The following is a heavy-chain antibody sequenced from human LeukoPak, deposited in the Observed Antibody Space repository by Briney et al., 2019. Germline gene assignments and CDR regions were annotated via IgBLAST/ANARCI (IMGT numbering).Heavy chain of an antibody. V-gene: IGHV3-48*01. J-gene: IGHJ6*03. Sequence: GGSLRLSCAASGFILTTYDMNWVRQAPGKGLEWVSFISGSDSSIYYADSVKGRFTISRDNAKNALYLQMNSLRAEDTAVYYCARDELELRSYYYYYYMDVWGKGTTVTVSS. CDR1: GFILTTYD. CDR2: ISGSDSSI. D-gene: IGHD1-7*01. CDR3: ARDELELRSYYYYYYMDV.